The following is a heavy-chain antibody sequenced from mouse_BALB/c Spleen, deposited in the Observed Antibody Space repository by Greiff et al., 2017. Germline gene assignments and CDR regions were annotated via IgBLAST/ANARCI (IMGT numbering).Heavy chain of an antibody. V-gene: IGHV1S81*02. CDR1: GYTFTSYW. CDR2: INPSNGRT. CDR3: ARARRGSSYDYYAMDY. Sequence: VQLQQPGAELVKPGASVKLSCKASGYTFTSYWMHWVKQRPGQGLEWIGEINPSNGRTNYNEKFKSKATLTVDKSSSTAYMQLSSLTSEDSAVYYCARARRGSSYDYYAMDYWGQGTSVTVSS. J-gene: IGHJ4*01. D-gene: IGHD1-1*01.